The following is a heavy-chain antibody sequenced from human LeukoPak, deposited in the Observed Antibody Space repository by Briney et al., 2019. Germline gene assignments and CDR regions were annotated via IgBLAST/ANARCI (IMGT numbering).Heavy chain of an antibody. CDR1: GFTFSTYG. V-gene: IGHV3-30*18. D-gene: IGHD6-6*01. Sequence: GGSLSLSCAASGFTFSTYGMRWLRQAPGKGLGWVAVIVYDGSKKYYADSVKGRFTISRDNSKNTLYLQMNSLRTEDMAVYYCAKSASHSSSSEDYFDFWGQGTLVTVSS. CDR3: AKSASHSSSSEDYFDF. CDR2: IVYDGSKK. J-gene: IGHJ4*02.